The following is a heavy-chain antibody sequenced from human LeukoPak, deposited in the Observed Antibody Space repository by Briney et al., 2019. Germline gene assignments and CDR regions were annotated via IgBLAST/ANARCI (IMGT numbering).Heavy chain of an antibody. V-gene: IGHV3-30*02. CDR2: IRYDGDNK. Sequence: SCKASGYTFTGYYMHWVRQAPGKGLEWVAFIRYDGDNKYYADSVKGRFTISRDNSKNTLYLQMNSLRAEDTAVYYCARGLSGYASSLGYWGQGTLVTVSA. D-gene: IGHD6-6*01. CDR1: GYTFTGYY. J-gene: IGHJ4*02. CDR3: ARGLSGYASSLGY.